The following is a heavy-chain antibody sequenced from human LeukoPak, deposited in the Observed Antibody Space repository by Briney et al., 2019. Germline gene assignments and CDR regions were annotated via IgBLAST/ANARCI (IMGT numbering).Heavy chain of an antibody. CDR1: GGSFSGYY. V-gene: IGHV4-34*01. J-gene: IGHJ4*02. D-gene: IGHD2-8*01. CDR3: ARGPTYRTNGVCYRYYFGY. CDR2: INHSGST. Sequence: SETLSLTCAVYGGSFSGYYWSWIRQPPGKGLEWIGEINHSGSTNYNPSLKSRVTISVDTSKNQFSLKLSSVTAADTAVYYCARGPTYRTNGVCYRYYFGYWGQGTLVTVSS.